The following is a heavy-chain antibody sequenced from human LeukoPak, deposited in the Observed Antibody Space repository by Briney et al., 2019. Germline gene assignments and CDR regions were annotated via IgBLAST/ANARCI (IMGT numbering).Heavy chain of an antibody. J-gene: IGHJ4*02. Sequence: PGGSLRLSCAASGFAFSRLAMSWVRQAPGKGLEWVATISASGAYYADPVKGRFTISRDNAKNSLYLQMNSLRAEDTAVYYCARVRDIVVVPAAKHFDYWGQGTLVTVSS. CDR1: GFAFSRLA. V-gene: IGHV3-23*01. CDR2: ISASGA. D-gene: IGHD2-2*01. CDR3: ARVRDIVVVPAAKHFDY.